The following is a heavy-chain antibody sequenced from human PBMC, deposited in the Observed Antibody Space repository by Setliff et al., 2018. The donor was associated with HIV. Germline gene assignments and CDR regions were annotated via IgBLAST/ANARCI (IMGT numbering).Heavy chain of an antibody. V-gene: IGHV5-51*01. CDR2: IYPGDPDT. D-gene: IGHD6-13*01. CDR1: GHSFTSYW. J-gene: IGHJ4*02. Sequence: PGESLKISCKGSGHSFTSYWIGWVRPMPGNGLEWMGIIYPGDPDTRYRPSFQGQVTISVDKSISTAYLQWSSLKASDTAIYYCARGLRGPGRSSSIWGGYFDSWGQGTLVTVSS. CDR3: ARGLRGPGRSSSIWGGYFDS.